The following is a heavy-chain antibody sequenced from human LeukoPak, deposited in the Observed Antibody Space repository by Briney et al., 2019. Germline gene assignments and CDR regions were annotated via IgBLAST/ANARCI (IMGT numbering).Heavy chain of an antibody. V-gene: IGHV3-7*03. CDR1: GFTFSTYW. J-gene: IGHJ3*02. CDR2: IKQDGSEK. CDR3: ARVPRDAFDI. Sequence: GGSLRLSCAASGFTFSTYWMTWVRQAPGKGLEWVANIKQDGSEKNYVDSVKGRFTISRDNAKNSLDLQMNSLRAEDTAVYYCARVPRDAFDIWGQGTMVTVSS.